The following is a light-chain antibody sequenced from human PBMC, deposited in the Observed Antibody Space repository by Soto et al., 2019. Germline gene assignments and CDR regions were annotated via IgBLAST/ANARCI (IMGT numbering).Light chain of an antibody. V-gene: IGKV3-11*01. Sequence: ETVLTQSPATLSLSPGQRATFSCRASQSVGSYLAWYQQKPGQAPRLLIYDASNRSTGIPARFSGSGSGTDFTLTITILEPEDFAVYFCQQRTDWPLTFGGGTKLEIK. CDR3: QQRTDWPLT. CDR2: DAS. J-gene: IGKJ4*01. CDR1: QSVGSY.